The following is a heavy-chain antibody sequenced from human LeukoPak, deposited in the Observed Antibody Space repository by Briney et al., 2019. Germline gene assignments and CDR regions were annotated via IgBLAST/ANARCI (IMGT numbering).Heavy chain of an antibody. CDR1: GYTLTSYY. CDR2: INPSGCST. Sequence: GASVKVSCKASGYTLTSYYMHWVRQAPGQGLEWMGIINPSGCSTSYAQKFQGRVTMTRDMSTSTVYMELSSLRSEDTAVYYCASPKVGAAAPYMDVWGKGTTVTVSS. J-gene: IGHJ6*03. D-gene: IGHD6-13*01. CDR3: ASPKVGAAAPYMDV. V-gene: IGHV1-46*01.